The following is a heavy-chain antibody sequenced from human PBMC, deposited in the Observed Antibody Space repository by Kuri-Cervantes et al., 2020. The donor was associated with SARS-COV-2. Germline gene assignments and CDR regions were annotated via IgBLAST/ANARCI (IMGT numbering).Heavy chain of an antibody. J-gene: IGHJ6*03. V-gene: IGHV4-59*11. Sequence: SETLSLTCTVSGGSISSHYWSWIRQPPGKGLEWIGYIYYSGSTNYSPSIKSRVTMSVDTSKNQFSLKLSSVTAADTAVYYCARAKGETYYCYYMDVWGKGTTVTVSS. CDR3: ARAKGETYYCYYMDV. CDR1: GGSISSHY. D-gene: IGHD3-16*01. CDR2: IYYSGST.